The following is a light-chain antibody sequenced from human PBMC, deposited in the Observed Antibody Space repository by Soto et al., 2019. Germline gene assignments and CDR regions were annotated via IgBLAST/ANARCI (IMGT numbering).Light chain of an antibody. Sequence: EIVLTQSPGTLSLSPGERATLSCRASQSVSSSYLAWYQQKPGQAPRLLIYGASSRAIGTPDRFSGSGSGTDFPLTISRLEPEDFAVYNCQQYGSSPWTFGQGTKVEIK. J-gene: IGKJ1*01. CDR1: QSVSSSY. V-gene: IGKV3-20*01. CDR2: GAS. CDR3: QQYGSSPWT.